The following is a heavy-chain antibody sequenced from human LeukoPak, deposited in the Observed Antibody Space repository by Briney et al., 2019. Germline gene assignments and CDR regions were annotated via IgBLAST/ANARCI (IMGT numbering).Heavy chain of an antibody. CDR3: AKEGGRSSSSWYWFDP. J-gene: IGHJ5*02. CDR2: ISGSGDII. D-gene: IGHD6-13*01. CDR1: GFTFNNYA. Sequence: GGSLRLSCAASGFTFNNYAVTWVRQAPGKGLEWVSAISGSGDIIYYADSVKGRFTISRDNSKSTLYLQMHSLRAEDTAIYFCAKEGGRSSSSWYWFDPWGQGTLVTVSS. V-gene: IGHV3-23*01.